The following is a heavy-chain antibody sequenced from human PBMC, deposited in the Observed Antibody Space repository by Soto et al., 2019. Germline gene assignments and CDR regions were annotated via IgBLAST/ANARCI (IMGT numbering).Heavy chain of an antibody. CDR3: TTCLTAAPRRFDP. CDR1: GFTFSNAW. CDR2: IKSKADGGTT. D-gene: IGHD2-21*02. V-gene: IGHV3-15*07. J-gene: IGHJ5*02. Sequence: EVQLVESGGGLVKPGGSLRLSRAASGFTFSNAWLIWVRQAPGRGLEWVGRIKSKADGGTTDYAAPVKGRFTISRDDSENTVYLQMNSLKPEDTAVYYCTTCLTAAPRRFDPWGQGTLVTVSS.